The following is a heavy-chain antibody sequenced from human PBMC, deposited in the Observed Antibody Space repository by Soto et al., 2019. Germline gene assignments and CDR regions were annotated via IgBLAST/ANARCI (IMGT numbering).Heavy chain of an antibody. J-gene: IGHJ5*02. V-gene: IGHV4-30-4*02. Sequence: PSETLSLTCTVSGDSISSGDYYWSWIRQPPGKGLEWIGYIYYSGTTYYNPSLKSRVTISVDTSKNLFSLKLSSLRSEDTAVYYCAREEYSSSSPNWFDPWGQGTLVTVSS. CDR1: GDSISSGDYY. D-gene: IGHD6-6*01. CDR2: IYYSGTT. CDR3: AREEYSSSSPNWFDP.